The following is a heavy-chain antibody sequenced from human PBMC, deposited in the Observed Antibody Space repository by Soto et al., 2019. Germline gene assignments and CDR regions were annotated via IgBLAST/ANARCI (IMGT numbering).Heavy chain of an antibody. D-gene: IGHD6-19*01. CDR3: ARLGAVSWLASQIEY. J-gene: IGHJ4*02. CDR1: GGSISSSSCY. CDR2: MYYSGSA. Sequence: PSETLSLTCTVSGGSISSSSCYWGWIRQPPGKELEWIGSMYYSGSAYYNPSLESRVTISVDTSKNQFSLKLSSVTAAYTAVYYCARLGAVSWLASQIEYWGQGTLVTVS. V-gene: IGHV4-39*01.